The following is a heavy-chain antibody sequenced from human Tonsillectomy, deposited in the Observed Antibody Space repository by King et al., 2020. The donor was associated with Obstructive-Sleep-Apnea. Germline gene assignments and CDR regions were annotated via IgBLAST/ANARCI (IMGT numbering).Heavy chain of an antibody. D-gene: IGHD6-6*01. V-gene: IGHV3-30*04. J-gene: IGHJ6*02. CDR1: GFTFRSYA. CDR2: MSHDGSDR. Sequence: VQLVESGGGVVQPGRSLRLSCAASGFTFRSYAMHWVRQAPGKGLEWVALMSHDGSDRLYADSVEGRFTISRDNSKNTLYLQMNSLRPEDTAVYYCVREGRVAASVWPCHGLGVRGQGTPGIASS. CDR3: VREGRVAASVWPCHGLGV.